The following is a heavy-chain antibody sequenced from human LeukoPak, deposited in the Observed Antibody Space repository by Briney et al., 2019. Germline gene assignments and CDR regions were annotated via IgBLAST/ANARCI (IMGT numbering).Heavy chain of an antibody. CDR3: ASFSPAANTGY. CDR2: IIPILGIA. CDR1: GGTFSSYT. V-gene: IGHV1-69*02. Sequence: GSSVKVSCKASGGTFSSYTISWVRQAPGQRLEWMGRIIPILGIANYAQKFQGRVTITADRSTSTAYMELSSLRSEDTAVYYCASFSPAANTGYWGQGTLVTVSS. D-gene: IGHD2-2*01. J-gene: IGHJ4*02.